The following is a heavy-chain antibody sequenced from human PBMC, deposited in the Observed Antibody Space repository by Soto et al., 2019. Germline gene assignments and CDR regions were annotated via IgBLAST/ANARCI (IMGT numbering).Heavy chain of an antibody. CDR2: IYYSGST. J-gene: IGHJ4*02. CDR1: GGSISSGDYY. V-gene: IGHV4-30-4*01. CDR3: ARWLGYGPHFDY. D-gene: IGHD5-12*01. Sequence: SETLSLTCTVSGGSISSGDYYWSWIRQKPGKGLEWIGYIYYSGSTYYNPSLKSRVTISVDTSKNQFSLKLSSVTAADTAVYYCARWLGYGPHFDYWGQGTLVTVSS.